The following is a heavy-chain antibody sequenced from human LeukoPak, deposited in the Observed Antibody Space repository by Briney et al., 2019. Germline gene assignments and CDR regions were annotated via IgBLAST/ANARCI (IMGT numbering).Heavy chain of an antibody. J-gene: IGHJ4*02. Sequence: GGSLRLSCAASGFTVSTNYLSWVRQAPGKGLEWVSTLYSGGSTYYAESVKGRFTISRDNSKNTLYLQMNSLRAEDTAVYYCARTHLPSYDYVWGSYRPLFDYWGQGTLVTVSS. D-gene: IGHD3-16*02. CDR3: ARTHLPSYDYVWGSYRPLFDY. CDR1: GFTVSTNY. V-gene: IGHV3-66*01. CDR2: LYSGGST.